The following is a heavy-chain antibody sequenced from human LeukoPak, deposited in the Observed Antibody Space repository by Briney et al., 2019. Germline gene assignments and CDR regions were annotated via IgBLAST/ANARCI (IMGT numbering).Heavy chain of an antibody. V-gene: IGHV1-69*05. CDR2: IIPIFGTA. Sequence: SVKVSCKASGYTFTSYYMHWVRQAPGQGLEWMGRIIPIFGTANYAQKFQGRVTITTDESTSTAYMELSSLRSEDTAVYYCARESVTLPIHPTWGQGTLVTVSS. J-gene: IGHJ5*02. D-gene: IGHD4-23*01. CDR1: GYTFTSYY. CDR3: ARESVTLPIHPT.